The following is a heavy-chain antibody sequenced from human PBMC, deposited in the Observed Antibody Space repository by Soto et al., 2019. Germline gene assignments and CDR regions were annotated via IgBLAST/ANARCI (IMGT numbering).Heavy chain of an antibody. CDR3: AKRASGSYFDS. V-gene: IGHV3-23*01. J-gene: IGHJ4*02. CDR2: ISGSGDST. CDR1: GFTFSSYA. D-gene: IGHD3-10*01. Sequence: EVQLLESGGGLVQPGGSLRLSCAASGFTFSSYAKNWVRQAPGKGLEWVSVISGSGDSTYYADSVKGRFTISRDNSKNTLYLQMNSLRAEDTAVYYCAKRASGSYFDSWGQGTLVTVSS.